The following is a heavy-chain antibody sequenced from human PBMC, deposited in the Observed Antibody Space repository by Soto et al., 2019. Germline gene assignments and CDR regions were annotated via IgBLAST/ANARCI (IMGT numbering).Heavy chain of an antibody. CDR1: GGSISSYD. V-gene: IGHV4-59*01. J-gene: IGHJ5*02. CDR3: ARIPVDTSMIYWLDP. CDR2: IYYSGNT. D-gene: IGHD5-18*01. Sequence: SETLSLTCSVAGGSISSYDWSWIRQPPGKGLEWIGYIYYSGNTNYNPSLKRRAIISVDTSKNLFSLKLTSVTAADTAVYYCARIPVDTSMIYWLDPWGQGALVTVSS.